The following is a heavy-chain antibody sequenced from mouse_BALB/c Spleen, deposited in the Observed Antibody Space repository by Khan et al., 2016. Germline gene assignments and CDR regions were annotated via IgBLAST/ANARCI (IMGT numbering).Heavy chain of an antibody. CDR1: GYTFINCT. CDR3: TRKVNFMSTVVTPGFVMAY. CDR2: INTFTGDP. V-gene: IGHV9-1*02. D-gene: IGHD1-1*02. Sequence: QIQLVQSGPALKKPGETVKISCKASGYTFINCTMNWVKQAPGKGLEWMGWINTFTGDPTYADDFKGRFAFSLENSATTAYLQLNLLKNEDMATYFWTRKVNFMSTVVTPGFVMAYGGQGTPVTVSS. J-gene: IGHJ4*01.